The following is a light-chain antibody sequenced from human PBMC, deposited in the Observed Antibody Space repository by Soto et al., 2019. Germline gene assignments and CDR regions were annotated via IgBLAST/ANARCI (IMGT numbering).Light chain of an antibody. CDR3: SSSTTGSTLAYV. CDR1: SNDVGNYKY. CDR2: GVS. Sequence: QSALTQPASVSGSPGQSITMSCTGTSNDVGNYKYVSWYQQHPGKAPKLVIYGVSNRPSGISTRFSGSKSGNTASLTISGLQPEDEADYYCSSSTTGSTLAYVFGAGTKVTVL. V-gene: IGLV2-14*01. J-gene: IGLJ1*01.